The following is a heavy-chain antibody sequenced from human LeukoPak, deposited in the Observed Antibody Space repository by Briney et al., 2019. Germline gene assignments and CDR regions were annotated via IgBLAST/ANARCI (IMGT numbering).Heavy chain of an antibody. D-gene: IGHD6-19*01. Sequence: SGENTYYGDAVKGRFTISRDNSKHTVYMQMNNMRGEETAVYYCVRVAGWNWFDPWGQGALVTVSS. V-gene: IGHV3-23*01. CDR3: VRVAGWNWFDP. CDR2: SGENT. J-gene: IGHJ5*02.